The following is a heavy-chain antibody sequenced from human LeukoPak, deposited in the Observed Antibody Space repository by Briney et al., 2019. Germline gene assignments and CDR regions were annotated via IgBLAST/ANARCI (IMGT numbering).Heavy chain of an antibody. CDR3: ARDFWGYSSSWAYWYFDL. J-gene: IGHJ2*01. CDR1: GGSISSYY. Sequence: PSETLSLTCTVSGGSISSYYWSWIQQPPGKGLEWIGYIYYSESTNYNPSLKSRVTISVDTSKNQFSLKLSSVTAADTAVYYCARDFWGYSSSWAYWYFDLWGRGTLVTVSS. V-gene: IGHV4-59*01. D-gene: IGHD6-13*01. CDR2: IYYSEST.